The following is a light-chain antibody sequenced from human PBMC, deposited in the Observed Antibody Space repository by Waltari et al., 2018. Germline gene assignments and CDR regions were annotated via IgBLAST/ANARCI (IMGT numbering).Light chain of an antibody. CDR3: QQYENLPRT. J-gene: IGKJ2*01. Sequence: DVQMTQSPSSLSASVGDRVTVTCQASQDITNYLNWYQQKPGKAPKLLIYDASTLETGVALRFSGSGSGTDFTLTISDLQPEDIATYYCQQYENLPRTFGQGTKLEIK. CDR2: DAS. V-gene: IGKV1-33*01. CDR1: QDITNY.